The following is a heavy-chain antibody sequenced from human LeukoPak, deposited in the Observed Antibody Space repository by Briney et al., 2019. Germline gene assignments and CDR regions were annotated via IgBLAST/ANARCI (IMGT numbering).Heavy chain of an antibody. CDR3: AREGRYGSGTYYMTY. Sequence: GASVKVSCKASGYTFTGYYMHWVRQAPGQGLEWMGWINPNSGGTNYAQKFQGRVTMTRDTSISTAYMELSRLRSDDTAVYYCAREGRYGSGTYYMTYWGQGTLLTVSS. CDR2: INPNSGGT. V-gene: IGHV1-2*02. CDR1: GYTFTGYY. J-gene: IGHJ4*02. D-gene: IGHD3-10*01.